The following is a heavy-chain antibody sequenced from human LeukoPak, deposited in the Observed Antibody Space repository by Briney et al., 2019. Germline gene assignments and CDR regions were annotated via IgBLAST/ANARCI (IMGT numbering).Heavy chain of an antibody. J-gene: IGHJ4*02. CDR1: RFTFSTYA. V-gene: IGHV3-30-3*01. D-gene: IGHD3-22*01. Sequence: GGSLRLSCAASRFTFSTYAMHWVRQAPGKGLEWVAGISNDGTNEDHADSVKGRFTISRDNSKNTLYLQMNSLRAEDTAVYYCASYLYYYDSSGPAFDYWGQGTLVTVSS. CDR3: ASYLYYYDSSGPAFDY. CDR2: ISNDGTNE.